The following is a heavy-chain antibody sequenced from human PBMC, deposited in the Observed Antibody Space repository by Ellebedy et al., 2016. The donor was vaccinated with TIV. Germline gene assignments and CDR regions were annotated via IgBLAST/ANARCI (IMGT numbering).Heavy chain of an antibody. V-gene: IGHV3-30*02. J-gene: IGHJ5*02. CDR2: IHYDGIKK. CDR1: GFTFTSYA. D-gene: IGHD6-25*01. CDR3: TKVHQRLSNWFDP. Sequence: PGGSLRLSCPAPGFTFTSYAMHWVRQAPGKGLEWVASIHYDGIKKNYADSVTGRFTISRDNSKKMVFLHMDTLRVEATAVYYCTKVHQRLSNWFDPWGQGTLVTVSS.